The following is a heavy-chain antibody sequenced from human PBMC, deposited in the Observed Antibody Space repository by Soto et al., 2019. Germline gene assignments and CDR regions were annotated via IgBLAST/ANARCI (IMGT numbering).Heavy chain of an antibody. V-gene: IGHV1-69*13. J-gene: IGHJ6*01. CDR2: IIPIFGTA. Sequence: SVKVSCKASGGTFSSYAISWVRQAPGQGLEWMGGIIPIFGTANYAQKFQGRVTITADESTSTAYMELSSLRSEDTAVYYCARDQLESDARNIEYYYYGMDVWGQGTTVTVSS. CDR1: GGTFSSYA. D-gene: IGHD3-3*01. CDR3: ARDQLESDARNIEYYYYGMDV.